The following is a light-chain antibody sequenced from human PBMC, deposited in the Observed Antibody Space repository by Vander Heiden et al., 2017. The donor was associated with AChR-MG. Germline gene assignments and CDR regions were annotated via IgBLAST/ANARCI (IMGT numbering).Light chain of an antibody. J-gene: IGKJ2*02. Sequence: EIVLTQSPGTLSLSPGERATLSCRASESVSNMYLAWYQQKPDQAPGLLIFGASTRPTGIPDRFSGSGSGTDFTLTISIREPEDFAVYYCQQEGTSPRTFGQRTKKDIK. CDR1: ESVSNMY. CDR2: GAS. CDR3: QQEGTSPRT. V-gene: IGKV3-20*01.